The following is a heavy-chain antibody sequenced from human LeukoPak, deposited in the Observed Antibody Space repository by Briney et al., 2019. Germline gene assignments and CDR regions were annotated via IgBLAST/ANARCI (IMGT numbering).Heavy chain of an antibody. V-gene: IGHV3-23*01. CDR3: ASRIATSFEY. J-gene: IGHJ4*02. D-gene: IGHD6-13*01. CDR2: ISGSGGST. CDR1: GFTFSSYA. Sequence: GGSLRLSCAASGFTFSSYAMSWVRQAPGKGLEWVSAISGSGGSTYYADSVKGRSTISRDVSKNTLYLHMSSLRAEDTAVYYCASRIATSFEYWGPGTLVTVSS.